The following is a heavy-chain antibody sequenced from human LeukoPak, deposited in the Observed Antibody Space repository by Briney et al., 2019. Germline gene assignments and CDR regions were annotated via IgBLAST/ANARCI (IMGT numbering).Heavy chain of an antibody. J-gene: IGHJ6*03. Sequence: PSETLSLTCTDSGGSINSYYWSWIRQPPGKGLEWIGYIYYSGSTNYNPSLKSRVTISVDTSKNQFSLKLSSVTAADTAVYYFPRAPNYYNMNVWGKGTTVTVSS. V-gene: IGHV4-59*01. CDR3: PRAPNYYNMNV. CDR2: IYYSGST. CDR1: GGSINSYY.